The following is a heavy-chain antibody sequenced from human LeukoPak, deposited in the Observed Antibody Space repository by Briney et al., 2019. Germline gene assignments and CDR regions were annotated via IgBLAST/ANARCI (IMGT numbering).Heavy chain of an antibody. Sequence: SETLSLTCTVSGGSISPYYWNWIRQPPGKRLEWIGSIYHSGSTYYNPSLQSRVTISVDTSKNQFSLKLSSVTAADTAVYYCARAYSGSSGVFEYWGQGTLVTVSS. CDR1: GGSISPYY. CDR3: ARAYSGSSGVFEY. CDR2: IYHSGST. J-gene: IGHJ4*02. V-gene: IGHV4-59*08. D-gene: IGHD3-10*01.